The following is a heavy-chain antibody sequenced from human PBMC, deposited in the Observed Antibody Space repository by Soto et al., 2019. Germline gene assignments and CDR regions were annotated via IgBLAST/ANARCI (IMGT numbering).Heavy chain of an antibody. J-gene: IGHJ4*02. CDR3: ARVRAGIVATPFDY. Sequence: PSETLSLTCAVSGFFISSGNYWGCIRKPPGKGLEWIGSIYHSGSTYYNPSLKSRVTISVDTSKNQFSLKLSSVTAADTAVYYCARVRAGIVATPFDYWGQGTLVTVSS. CDR2: IYHSGST. V-gene: IGHV4-38-2*01. D-gene: IGHD5-12*01. CDR1: GFFISSGNY.